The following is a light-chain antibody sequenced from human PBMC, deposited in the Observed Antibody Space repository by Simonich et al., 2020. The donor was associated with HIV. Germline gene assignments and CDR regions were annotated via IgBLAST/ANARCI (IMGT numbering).Light chain of an antibody. CDR3: QQFYSTPQT. J-gene: IGKJ1*01. CDR2: AAS. CDR1: QGISNS. Sequence: DIQMTQSPSSLSASVGDRVPLTCRASQGISNSLAWYQQKPGKAPKLLLYAASILESGIPSRFSGSGSGTDYTLTISSLQPEDFATYYCQQFYSTPQTFGQGTKVEIK. V-gene: IGKV1-NL1*01.